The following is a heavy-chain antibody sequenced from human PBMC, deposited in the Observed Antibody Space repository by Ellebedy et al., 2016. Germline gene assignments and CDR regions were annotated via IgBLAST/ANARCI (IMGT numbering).Heavy chain of an antibody. CDR2: INSDGSST. Sequence: GESLKISCEASGFTSDDSAMHWVRQAPGKGLVWVSRINSDGSSTSYADSVKGRFTISRDNAKNTLYLQMNSLRAEDTAVYYCAVFREGIWGQGTLVTVSS. D-gene: IGHD5-24*01. J-gene: IGHJ4*02. CDR1: GFTSDDSA. CDR3: AVFREGI. V-gene: IGHV3-74*01.